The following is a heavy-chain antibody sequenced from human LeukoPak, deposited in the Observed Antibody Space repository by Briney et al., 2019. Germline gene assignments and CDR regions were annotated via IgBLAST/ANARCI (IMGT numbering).Heavy chain of an antibody. CDR3: ARGWDYGDYVPQNWFDP. Sequence: SVKVSCKASGGTFSSYAISWVRQAPGQGLEWMGRIIPIFGTANYAQKFQGRVTVTADKSTSTAYMELSSLRSEDTAVYYCARGWDYGDYVPQNWFDPWGQGTLVTVSS. CDR2: IIPIFGTA. CDR1: GGTFSSYA. J-gene: IGHJ5*02. D-gene: IGHD4-17*01. V-gene: IGHV1-69*06.